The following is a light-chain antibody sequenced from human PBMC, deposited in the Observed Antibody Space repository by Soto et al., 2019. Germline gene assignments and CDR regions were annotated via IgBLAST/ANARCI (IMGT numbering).Light chain of an antibody. Sequence: SYELTQPPSVSVSPGQTASITCYGDKLGDKYACWYQQKPGQSPVLVIYQDSKRPSGIPERFSGSNSGNTATLTISGTQAMDEADNYCQAWDSSTVVFGTGTKLTVL. J-gene: IGLJ1*01. V-gene: IGLV3-1*01. CDR3: QAWDSSTVV. CDR2: QDS. CDR1: KLGDKY.